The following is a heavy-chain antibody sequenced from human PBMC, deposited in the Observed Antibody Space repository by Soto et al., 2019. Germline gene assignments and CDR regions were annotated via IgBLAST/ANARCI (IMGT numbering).Heavy chain of an antibody. CDR2: VYYTGST. CDR3: ARSVAVPGAHIDY. J-gene: IGHJ4*02. Sequence: PDTLSLTSSVSGGSISGSYWSWIRQSPGKGLEWLGYVYYTGSTNYSPSLRSRVSISVDTSKNEFSLRLSSVTAADTAVYFCARSVAVPGAHIDYWGQGTQVTVSS. V-gene: IGHV4-59*07. D-gene: IGHD6-19*01. CDR1: GGSISGSY.